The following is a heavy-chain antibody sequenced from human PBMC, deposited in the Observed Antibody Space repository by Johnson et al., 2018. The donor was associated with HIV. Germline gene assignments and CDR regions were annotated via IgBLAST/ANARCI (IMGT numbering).Heavy chain of an antibody. J-gene: IGHJ3*02. Sequence: QMQLVESGGGLVQPGGSLRLSCAASGFTFSSYGMHWVRQAPGKGLEWVAFIRYDGSNKYYADSVKGRFTISRDNSKNTLYLQMNSLRAEDTAVYYCAKSSGSSGAFDIWGQGTMVTVSS. D-gene: IGHD2-15*01. CDR1: GFTFSSYG. V-gene: IGHV3-30*02. CDR2: IRYDGSNK. CDR3: AKSSGSSGAFDI.